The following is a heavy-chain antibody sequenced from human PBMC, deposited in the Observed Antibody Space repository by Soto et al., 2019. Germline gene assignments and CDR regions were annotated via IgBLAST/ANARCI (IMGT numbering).Heavy chain of an antibody. J-gene: IGHJ4*02. V-gene: IGHV4-30-2*01. Sequence: ASETLSLTCAVSGGPISSGSYSWSWIRQPPGKGLEWIGYIYHSGSTYYNPSLKSRVTISVDRSKNQFSLKLSSVTAADTAVYYCARGHYYGSGSYYTQFDYWGQGTLVTXSS. CDR2: IYHSGST. CDR3: ARGHYYGSGSYYTQFDY. D-gene: IGHD3-10*01. CDR1: GGPISSGSYS.